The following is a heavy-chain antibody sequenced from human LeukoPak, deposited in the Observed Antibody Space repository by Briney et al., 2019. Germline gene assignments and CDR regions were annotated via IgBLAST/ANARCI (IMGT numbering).Heavy chain of an antibody. CDR2: IIPIFGTA. J-gene: IGHJ6*02. V-gene: IGHV1-69*13. D-gene: IGHD5-12*01. CDR1: GGTFSSYA. CDR3: ASKIYPHSHYYYGMDV. Sequence: SVKVSCKASGGTFSSYAISWVRQAPGQGLEWMGGIIPIFGTANYAQKFQGRGTITADESTSTAYMELSSLRSEDTAVYYCASKIYPHSHYYYGMDVWGQGTTVTVSS.